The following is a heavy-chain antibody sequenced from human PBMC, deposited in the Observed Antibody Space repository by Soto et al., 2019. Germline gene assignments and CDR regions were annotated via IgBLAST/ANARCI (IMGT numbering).Heavy chain of an antibody. CDR1: GGTFSSYA. Sequence: ASVKVSCKASGGTFSSYAISWVRQAPGQGLEWMGGIIPIFGTANYAQKFQDRVTITADESTSTAYMELSSLRSEDTAVYYCARVGAAQFDYWGQGTLVTVSS. CDR2: IIPIFGTA. J-gene: IGHJ4*02. D-gene: IGHD2-15*01. CDR3: ARVGAAQFDY. V-gene: IGHV1-69*13.